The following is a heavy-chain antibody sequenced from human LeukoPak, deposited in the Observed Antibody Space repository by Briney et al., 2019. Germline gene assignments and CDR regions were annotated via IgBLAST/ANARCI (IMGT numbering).Heavy chain of an antibody. J-gene: IGHJ6*03. CDR1: GASINSGTYY. CDR3: ARHGVWFYYMDV. D-gene: IGHD3-9*01. CDR2: INHSGNT. Sequence: SETLSLTCTVSGASINSGTYYWGWVRQPPGKGLEWIGEINHSGNTNYNTSLKSRVTISVDTSKNQFSLKLSSVTAADTAVYYCARHGVWFYYMDVWGKGTTVTISS. V-gene: IGHV4-39*01.